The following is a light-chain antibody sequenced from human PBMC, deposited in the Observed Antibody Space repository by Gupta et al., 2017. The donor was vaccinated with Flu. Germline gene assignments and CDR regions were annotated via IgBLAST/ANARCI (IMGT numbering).Light chain of an antibody. J-gene: IGKJ4*01. CDR2: DEA. V-gene: IGKV1-39*01. CDR3: RQTDSSSPGT. Sequence: SSLVASEGDSGITTCRARQRIRSYLFWYEQKQQQAPQQLIFDEARWQRGVVSRFSGSGVGKDVAFTIISRQQEEVAAYYCRQTDSSSPGTFGRGTLVDIK. CDR1: QRIRSY.